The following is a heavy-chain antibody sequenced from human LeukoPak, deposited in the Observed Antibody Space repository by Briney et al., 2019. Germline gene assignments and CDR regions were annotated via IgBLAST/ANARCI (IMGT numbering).Heavy chain of an antibody. CDR2: IYYSGNT. CDR3: ARLSGDYALYY. CDR1: GGSISSSNYY. J-gene: IGHJ4*02. D-gene: IGHD4-17*01. Sequence: SETLSLTCTVSGGSISSSNYYWGWIRQPPGKGLEWIGSIYYSGNTYYNPSLKSRVTISVDTSKNQFSLKLRSVTAADTAMYYCARLSGDYALYYWGQGTLVTVSS. V-gene: IGHV4-39*01.